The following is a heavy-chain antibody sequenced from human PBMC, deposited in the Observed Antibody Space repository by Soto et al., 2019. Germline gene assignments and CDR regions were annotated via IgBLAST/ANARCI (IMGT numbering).Heavy chain of an antibody. CDR2: IIPTFGTA. CDR3: ARAGPNITMVRGTPPSHSYSYGMDV. Sequence: SVKVSCKASGGTFSSYAISGVRQAPGQGLEWMGGIIPTFGTANYAQKFQGRVTITADESTSTASMELSSLRSEDPAVYYCARAGPNITMVRGTPPSHSYSYGMDVWGQGTTVTVSS. V-gene: IGHV1-69*13. D-gene: IGHD3-10*01. J-gene: IGHJ6*02. CDR1: GGTFSSYA.